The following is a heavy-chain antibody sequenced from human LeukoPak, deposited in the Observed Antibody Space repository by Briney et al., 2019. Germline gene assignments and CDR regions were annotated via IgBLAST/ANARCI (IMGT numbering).Heavy chain of an antibody. Sequence: PGGSLRLSCAASGFTFDDYTMHWVRQAPVKGLEWVSLISWDGGSTYYADSVKGRFTISRDNSKNSLYLQMNSLRTEDTALYYCAKDRGRWLQFDAFDIWGQGTMVTVSS. V-gene: IGHV3-43*01. J-gene: IGHJ3*02. CDR3: AKDRGRWLQFDAFDI. CDR1: GFTFDDYT. D-gene: IGHD5-24*01. CDR2: ISWDGGST.